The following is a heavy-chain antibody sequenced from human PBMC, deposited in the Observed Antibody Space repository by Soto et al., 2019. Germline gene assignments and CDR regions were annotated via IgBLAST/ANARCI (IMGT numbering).Heavy chain of an antibody. J-gene: IGHJ4*02. CDR1: GYTFTGYY. Sequence: QVPLVQSGAEVKKPGASVKVSCKASGYTFTGYYLHWVRQAPGQGLEWMGWINPNSGGTNYAQKFQGRVTMTRDTSISTAYMELSRLRSDDTAVYYCAREESYTVTNERDYWGQGTLVTVSS. CDR2: INPNSGGT. V-gene: IGHV1-2*02. CDR3: AREESYTVTNERDY. D-gene: IGHD4-17*01.